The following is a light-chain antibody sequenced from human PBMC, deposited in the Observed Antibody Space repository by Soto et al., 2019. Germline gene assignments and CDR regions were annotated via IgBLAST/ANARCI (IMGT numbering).Light chain of an antibody. CDR1: SSDVGGYNY. CDR3: SSYTSSSTLV. Sequence: QSVLTQPPSVSLSPGHSITISCTGTSSDVGGYNYVSWYQQHPGKAPKLMIYEVSNRPSGVSNRFSGSKSGNTASLTISGLQAEDEADYYCSSYTSSSTLVFGTGTKVTVL. J-gene: IGLJ1*01. V-gene: IGLV2-14*01. CDR2: EVS.